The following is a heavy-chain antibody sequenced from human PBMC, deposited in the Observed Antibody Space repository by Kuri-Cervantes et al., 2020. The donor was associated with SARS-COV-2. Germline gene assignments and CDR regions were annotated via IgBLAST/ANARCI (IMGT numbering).Heavy chain of an antibody. D-gene: IGHD2-15*01. CDR3: ARGDCSGGSCYGMDV. J-gene: IGHJ6*02. CDR1: GGSFSGYY. Sequence: GSLRLSCAVYGGSFSGYYWSWTRQPPGKGLEWIGEINHSGSTNYNPSLKSRVTISVDTSKNQFSLKLSSVTAADTAVYYCARGDCSGGSCYGMDVWGQGTTVTVSS. CDR2: INHSGST. V-gene: IGHV4-34*01.